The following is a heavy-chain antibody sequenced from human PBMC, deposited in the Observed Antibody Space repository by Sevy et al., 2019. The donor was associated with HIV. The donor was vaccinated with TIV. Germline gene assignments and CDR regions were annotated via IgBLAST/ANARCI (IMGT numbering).Heavy chain of an antibody. CDR1: GFTFNTYA. Sequence: GGSLRLSCAASGFTFNTYAMSWVRQAPGKGLEWVSGISGSAYSTYYADSVKGRFTISRDNSKNTLSLQMNSLRAEDTAVYYCAKESPGYNYDSSRSLDHWGQGTLVTVSS. D-gene: IGHD3-22*01. CDR3: AKESPGYNYDSSRSLDH. V-gene: IGHV3-23*01. CDR2: ISGSAYST. J-gene: IGHJ4*02.